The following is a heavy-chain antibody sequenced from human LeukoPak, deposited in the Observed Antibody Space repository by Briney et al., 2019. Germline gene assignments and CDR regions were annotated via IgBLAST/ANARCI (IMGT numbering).Heavy chain of an antibody. CDR2: INPNSGGT. CDR3: ARVYYYFYMDV. V-gene: IGHV1-2*02. J-gene: IGHJ6*03. CDR1: GYRFTDYY. Sequence: GASVTVSCTASGYRFTDYYIHWVRQAPGQGLEWMGWINPNSGGTNYAQNFQGRVTMTRDTSISTAYMEQTSLRSDDTAVYYCARVYYYFYMDVWGKGTTLTVSS.